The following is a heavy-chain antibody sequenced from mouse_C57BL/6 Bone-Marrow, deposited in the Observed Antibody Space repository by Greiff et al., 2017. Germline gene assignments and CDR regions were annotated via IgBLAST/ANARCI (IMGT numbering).Heavy chain of an antibody. Sequence: QVQLKQPGAELVMPGASVKLSCKASGYTFTSYWMHWVKQRPGQGLEWIGEIAPSVSYTNYNQTFKGKSTLTVDKSTRTAYMQLSSLPSEVSAVYYGANGGGSYPWYFDVWGTGTTVTVSS. CDR1: GYTFTSYW. CDR2: IAPSVSYT. D-gene: IGHD2-12*01. J-gene: IGHJ1*03. CDR3: ANGGGSYPWYFDV. V-gene: IGHV1-69*01.